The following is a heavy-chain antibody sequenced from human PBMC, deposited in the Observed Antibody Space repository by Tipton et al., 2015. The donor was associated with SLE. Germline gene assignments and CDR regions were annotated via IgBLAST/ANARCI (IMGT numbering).Heavy chain of an antibody. J-gene: IGHJ4*02. CDR3: ARQGYEILTGYYLFDY. CDR1: GYSFTSYW. D-gene: IGHD3-9*01. Sequence: QLVQSGAEVKKPGESLKISCKGSGYSFTSYWIGWVRQMPGKGLEWMGIIYPGDSDTRYSPSFQGQVTISADKSISTAYLQWSSLKASDTAMYYCARQGYEILTGYYLFDYWGQGTLVTVSS. V-gene: IGHV5-51*01. CDR2: IYPGDSDT.